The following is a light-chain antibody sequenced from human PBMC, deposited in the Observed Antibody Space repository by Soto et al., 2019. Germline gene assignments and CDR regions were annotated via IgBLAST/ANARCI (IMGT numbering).Light chain of an antibody. CDR1: QTVGTN. CDR3: QQYDTRCT. V-gene: IGKV3-15*01. Sequence: EIVLTQSPDTLSVSPGERATLSCRASQTVGTNLAWYQQKPGQAPRLLIYGASPRASGIPARFSGSGSGTEFALTISSLQSEDFATYYCQQYDTRCTFGQGTKVEVK. J-gene: IGKJ1*01. CDR2: GAS.